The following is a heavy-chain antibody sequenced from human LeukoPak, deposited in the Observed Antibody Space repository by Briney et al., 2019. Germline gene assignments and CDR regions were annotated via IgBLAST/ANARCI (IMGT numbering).Heavy chain of an antibody. CDR3: ARDVAARPRWFAP. CDR2: ISSSSNYL. Sequence: SGGSLRLSCAASGFTFSSYSMSWVRQAPGKGLEWVSFISSSSNYLYYADSVKGRFTISRDNAKNSLYLQMNSLRAEDTAVYYCARDVAARPRWFAPWGQGTLVTVSS. V-gene: IGHV3-21*01. J-gene: IGHJ5*02. D-gene: IGHD6-6*01. CDR1: GFTFSSYS.